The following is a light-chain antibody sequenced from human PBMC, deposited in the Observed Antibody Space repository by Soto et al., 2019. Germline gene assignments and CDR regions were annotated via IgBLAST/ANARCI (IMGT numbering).Light chain of an antibody. Sequence: QSALTQPASVSGSPGQSITISCTGTRSDVGDYNYVSWYQQHPGKAPKLIISEVSNRPSGVSNRFSGSKSGNTASLTISGLQAEDEADYYCSSYTSSTTQVFGGGTKVTVL. V-gene: IGLV2-14*01. J-gene: IGLJ3*02. CDR2: EVS. CDR3: SSYTSSTTQV. CDR1: RSDVGDYNY.